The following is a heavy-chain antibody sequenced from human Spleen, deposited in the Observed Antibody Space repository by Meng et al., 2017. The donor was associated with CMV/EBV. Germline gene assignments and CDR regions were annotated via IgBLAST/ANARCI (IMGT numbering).Heavy chain of an antibody. D-gene: IGHD5-18*01. CDR3: ARVYRGYSYPYYFDY. J-gene: IGHJ4*02. V-gene: IGHV4-39*07. Sequence: SETLSLTCSVSGGSISTSVYYWGWIRQPPGKGLEWIGNIYYSGTSYYNPSLKSRVTISVDASKNQFSLKLSSVTAEDTAVYYCARVYRGYSYPYYFDYWGQGTLVTVSS. CDR2: IYYSGTS. CDR1: GGSISTSVYY.